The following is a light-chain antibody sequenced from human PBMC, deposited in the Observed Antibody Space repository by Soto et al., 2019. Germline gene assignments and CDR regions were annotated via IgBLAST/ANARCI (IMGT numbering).Light chain of an antibody. V-gene: IGKV3-20*01. Sequence: EIVLTQSPGTLSLSPGERATLSCRASQGVSSAYLAWYQQKPGQAPRLLIYGASYRATGIPDRFSASGSGTDFTLTISRLEPEDFAVYYCQQYGSSPLTFGGGTKVDIK. CDR3: QQYGSSPLT. J-gene: IGKJ4*01. CDR2: GAS. CDR1: QGVSSAY.